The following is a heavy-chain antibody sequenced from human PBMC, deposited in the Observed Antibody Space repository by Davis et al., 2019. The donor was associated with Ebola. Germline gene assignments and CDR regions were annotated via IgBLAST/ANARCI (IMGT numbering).Heavy chain of an antibody. D-gene: IGHD6-13*01. CDR2: ISGSSYYI. J-gene: IGHJ4*02. CDR3: AKFSRAGDSV. CDR1: GFTFSSYA. V-gene: IGHV3-21*04. Sequence: GGSLRLSCAASGFTFSSYAMHWVRQAPGKGLEWLSSISGSSYYIYYAVSVMGRFTISRDNAKNSLYLRLNSLRAEDTALYHCAKFSRAGDSVWGQGTLVTVSS.